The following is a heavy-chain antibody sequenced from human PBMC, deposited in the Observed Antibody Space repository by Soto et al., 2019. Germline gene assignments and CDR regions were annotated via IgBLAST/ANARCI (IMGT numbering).Heavy chain of an antibody. J-gene: IGHJ4*02. CDR2: IKEDGSET. CDR1: GVDFSRYW. D-gene: IGHD6-19*01. Sequence: EVHLVESGGGLVQPGGSLRLSCAVSGVDFSRYWMSWVRQAPGKGPEWVAHIKEDGSETRCVDTVKGRFIISRDNVKNSLYLQMNSLRVEDTAVYYCARGSGWLDYWGQGTLVTVSS. V-gene: IGHV3-7*05. CDR3: ARGSGWLDY.